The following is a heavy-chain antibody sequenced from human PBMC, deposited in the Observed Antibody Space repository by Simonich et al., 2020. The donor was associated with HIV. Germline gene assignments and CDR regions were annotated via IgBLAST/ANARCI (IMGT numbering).Heavy chain of an antibody. D-gene: IGHD3-16*01. J-gene: IGHJ4*02. CDR1: GFTFSSYA. Sequence: QVQLVESGGGVVQPGRSLRLSCAASGFTFSSYAMHWVRQAPGKGLEWVAVITYDGSNKYYADSVKGRFTNPRDNSKNTLYLQMNSLRAEDTAVYYCASGGSVSSVWADDYWGQGTLVTVSS. V-gene: IGHV3-30*07. CDR3: ASGGSVSSVWADDY. CDR2: ITYDGSNK.